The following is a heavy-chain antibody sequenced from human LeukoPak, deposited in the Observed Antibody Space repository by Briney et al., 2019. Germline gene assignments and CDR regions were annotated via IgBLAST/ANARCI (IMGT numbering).Heavy chain of an antibody. J-gene: IGHJ4*02. V-gene: IGHV5-51*01. CDR1: GYSFSSYW. CDR2: SYLGDSDT. Sequence: PGESLKISCKGSGYSFSSYWIAWVRQMPGKGLEGMGISYLGDSDTRYSPSFQGQVTISADKSISTAYLQWSSLKASDTAMYYCARRRAVAGTYYFDYRGQGTLVTVSS. D-gene: IGHD6-19*01. CDR3: ARRRAVAGTYYFDY.